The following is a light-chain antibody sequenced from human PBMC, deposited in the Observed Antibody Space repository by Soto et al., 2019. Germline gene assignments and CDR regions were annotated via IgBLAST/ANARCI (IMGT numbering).Light chain of an antibody. CDR3: GTWDSSLSVYV. Sequence: RVTISCSGSISNIGNNYVSWYQHLPGKAPELLIYDNNQRPSGIPDRFSGSKSGTSATLGITGLQTGDEADYYCGTWDSSLSVYVFGTGTKVTAL. V-gene: IGLV1-51*01. CDR2: DNN. CDR1: ISNIGNNY. J-gene: IGLJ1*01.